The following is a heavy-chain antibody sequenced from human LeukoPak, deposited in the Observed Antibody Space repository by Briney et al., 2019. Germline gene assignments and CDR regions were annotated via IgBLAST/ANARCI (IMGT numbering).Heavy chain of an antibody. Sequence: SETLSLTCTVSGGSISSGTYYWGWIRQPPGKGLEWIGSIYYSGSTYYNPSLKSRVTISVDTSKKQFSLKLSSVTAADTAVYYCARVEPYSSSWYWFNPWGQGTLVTVSS. CDR3: ARVEPYSSSWYWFNP. CDR1: GGSISSGTYY. CDR2: IYYSGST. D-gene: IGHD6-13*01. V-gene: IGHV4-39*07. J-gene: IGHJ5*02.